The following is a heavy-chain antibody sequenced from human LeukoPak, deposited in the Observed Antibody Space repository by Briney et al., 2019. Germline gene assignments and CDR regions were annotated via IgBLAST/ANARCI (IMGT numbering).Heavy chain of an antibody. CDR1: GGSISSSSYY. CDR3: ARRVVPAAIRYGPFDY. Sequence: SETLSLTCTVSGGSISSSSYYWGWIRQPPGKGLEWIGSIYYSGSTYYNPSLKSRVTESVDTSKNQFSLKLSSVTAADTAVYYCARRVVPAAIRYGPFDYWGQGTLVTVSS. D-gene: IGHD2-2*02. J-gene: IGHJ4*02. CDR2: IYYSGST. V-gene: IGHV4-39*01.